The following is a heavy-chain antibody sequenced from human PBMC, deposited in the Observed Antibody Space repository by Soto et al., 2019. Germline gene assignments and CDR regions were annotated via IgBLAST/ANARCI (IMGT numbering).Heavy chain of an antibody. J-gene: IGHJ4*02. CDR1: GFSFASYA. CDR3: AKGFGISWQYYLDY. Sequence: EVQLLESGGGLVQPGGSLRLSCAASGFSFASYAMNRVRQAPGKGLEWVSGIRGSGGSTYYADSVKGRFTISRDNSKNTLYLQLSSLRVEDTAVYYCAKGFGISWQYYLDYWGQGTLVTVSS. CDR2: IRGSGGST. D-gene: IGHD3-10*01. V-gene: IGHV3-23*01.